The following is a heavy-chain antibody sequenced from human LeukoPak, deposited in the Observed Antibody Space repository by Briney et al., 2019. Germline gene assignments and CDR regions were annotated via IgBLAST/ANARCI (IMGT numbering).Heavy chain of an antibody. J-gene: IGHJ4*02. CDR1: GGSISSYY. D-gene: IGHD6-13*01. Sequence: SETLSLTCTVSGGSISSYYWSWIRQPPGKGLEWVGYVYYSGSTNYNPSLKSRVTISVDKSKNQFSLKLSSVTAADTAVHYCARAYSSSWPHYFDYWGQGTLVTVSS. CDR2: VYYSGST. V-gene: IGHV4-59*12. CDR3: ARAYSSSWPHYFDY.